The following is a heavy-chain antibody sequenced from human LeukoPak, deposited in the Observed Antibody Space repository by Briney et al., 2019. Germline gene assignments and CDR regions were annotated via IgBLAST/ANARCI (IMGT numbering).Heavy chain of an antibody. Sequence: PEASVKVSCKASGDTFTGYYMHWVRQAPGQGLEWMGWINPNSGGTNYAQKFQGRVTMTRDASISTAYMELSRLRSDDTAVYYCARDRSCTNGVCARWYYFDYWGQGTLVTVSS. CDR3: ARDRSCTNGVCARWYYFDY. CDR1: GDTFTGYY. D-gene: IGHD2-8*01. CDR2: INPNSGGT. J-gene: IGHJ4*02. V-gene: IGHV1-2*02.